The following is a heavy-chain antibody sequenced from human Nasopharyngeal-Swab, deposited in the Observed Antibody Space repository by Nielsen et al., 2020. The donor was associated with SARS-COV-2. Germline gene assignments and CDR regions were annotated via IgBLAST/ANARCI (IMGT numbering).Heavy chain of an antibody. D-gene: IGHD3-3*01. V-gene: IGHV3-43*02. CDR3: AKADFWSNYMDV. J-gene: IGHJ6*03. Sequence: GESLKISCAASGFTFDDYDMHWVRQAPGKGLEWVAVISGDSESTHYADSVKGRFTISRDNSKNSLYLQMNSLRTDDTALYYCAKADFWSNYMDVWGEGTTVTVSS. CDR1: GFTFDDYD. CDR2: ISGDSEST.